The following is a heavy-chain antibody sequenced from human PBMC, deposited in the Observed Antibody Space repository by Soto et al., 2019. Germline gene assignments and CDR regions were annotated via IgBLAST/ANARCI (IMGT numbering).Heavy chain of an antibody. D-gene: IGHD3-9*01. J-gene: IGHJ6*02. V-gene: IGHV1-18*01. Sequence: ASVKVSCKASGYTFTSYGISWVRQAPGQGLEWMGWISAYNGETIYAQKFQGRVTMTEDTSTDTAYMELSSLRSEDTAVYYCATGRPDWLFFGYYYYGMDVWGQGTTVTVSS. CDR3: ATGRPDWLFFGYYYYGMDV. CDR1: GYTFTSYG. CDR2: ISAYNGET.